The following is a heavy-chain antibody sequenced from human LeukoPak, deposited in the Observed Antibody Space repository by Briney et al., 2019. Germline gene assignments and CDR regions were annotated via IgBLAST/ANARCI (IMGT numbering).Heavy chain of an antibody. V-gene: IGHV4-59*01. D-gene: IGHD3-10*01. CDR2: IYYSGST. CDR3: AREEERAWYYGSGPGAFDI. J-gene: IGHJ3*02. CDR1: GGSISSYY. Sequence: SETLSLTCTVSGGSISSYYWSWIRQPPGKGLEWIGYIYYSGSTNYNPSPKSRVTISVDTSKNQFSLKLSSVTAADTAVYYCAREEERAWYYGSGPGAFDIWGQGTMVTVSS.